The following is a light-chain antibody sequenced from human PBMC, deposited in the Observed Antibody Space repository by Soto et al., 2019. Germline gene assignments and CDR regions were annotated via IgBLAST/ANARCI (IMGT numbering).Light chain of an antibody. Sequence: DIQMTQSPSTLSASVGDRVTITCRASQSISSWLAWYQQKPWKAPKLLIYKASTLKSGVPSRFSGSGSGTEFTLTISSLQPDDFATYYCQQYHDYPWTFGHGTKVDIK. CDR1: QSISSW. J-gene: IGKJ1*01. CDR3: QQYHDYPWT. V-gene: IGKV1-5*03. CDR2: KAS.